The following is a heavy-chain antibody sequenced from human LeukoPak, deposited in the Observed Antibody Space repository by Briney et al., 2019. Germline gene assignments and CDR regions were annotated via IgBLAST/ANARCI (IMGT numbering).Heavy chain of an antibody. V-gene: IGHV3-48*01. CDR2: ISSSSSTI. CDR3: ARELYDSSGYYARADY. D-gene: IGHD3-22*01. Sequence: GVSLRLSCAASGFTFSSYSMNWVRQAPGKGLEWVSYISSSSSTIYYADSVKGRFTISRDNAKNSLYLQMNSLRAEDTAVYYCARELYDSSGYYARADYWGQGTLVTVSS. CDR1: GFTFSSYS. J-gene: IGHJ4*02.